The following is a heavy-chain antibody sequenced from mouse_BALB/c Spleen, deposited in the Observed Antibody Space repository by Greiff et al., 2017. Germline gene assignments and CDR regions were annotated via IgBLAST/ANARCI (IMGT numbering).Heavy chain of an antibody. Sequence: EVNVVESGGGLVQPGGSLRLSCATSGFTFTDYYMSWVRQPPGKALEWLGFIRNKANGYTTEYSASVKGRFTISRDNSQSILYLQMNTLRAEDSATYYCARLLVEHFDYWGQGTTLTVSS. CDR2: IRNKANGYTT. CDR3: ARLLVEHFDY. V-gene: IGHV7-3*02. D-gene: IGHD1-1*01. CDR1: GFTFTDYY. J-gene: IGHJ2*01.